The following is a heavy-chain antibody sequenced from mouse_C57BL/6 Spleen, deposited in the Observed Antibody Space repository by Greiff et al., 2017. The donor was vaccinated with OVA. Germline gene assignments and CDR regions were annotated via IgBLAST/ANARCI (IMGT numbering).Heavy chain of an antibody. CDR1: GYTFTSYW. CDR2: IDPSDSET. J-gene: IGHJ4*01. Sequence: VQLQQPGAELVRPGSSVKLSCKASGYTFTSYWMHWVKQRPIQGLEWIGNIDPSDSETHYNQKFKDKATLTVDKSSSTAYMQLSSLTSEDSAVYYCARDGYYGGAMDYWGQGTSVTVSS. V-gene: IGHV1-52*01. CDR3: ARDGYYGGAMDY. D-gene: IGHD2-3*01.